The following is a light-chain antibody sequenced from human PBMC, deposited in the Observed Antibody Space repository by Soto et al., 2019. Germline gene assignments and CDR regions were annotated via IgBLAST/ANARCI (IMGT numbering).Light chain of an antibody. Sequence: DIQMTQSPSSLSASVRDRVTITCRSSQTISTHLNWYQQKPGKAPKLLIYAASTLQSGVPSRVSGSGSGTDFTLTINSLQPEDFASYYGQQGLTIQYTFGQGTKLEIK. J-gene: IGKJ2*01. CDR2: AAS. V-gene: IGKV1-39*01. CDR1: QTISTH. CDR3: QQGLTIQYT.